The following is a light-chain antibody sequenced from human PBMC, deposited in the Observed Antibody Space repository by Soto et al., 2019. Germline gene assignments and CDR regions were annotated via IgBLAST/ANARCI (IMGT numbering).Light chain of an antibody. J-gene: IGLJ2*01. V-gene: IGLV1-40*01. CDR1: SSNIGAGYD. CDR2: GNS. Sequence: QSVLTQPPSVSGAPGQRVTISCTGSSSNIGAGYDVHWYQQLPGTAPKLLIYGNSNRPSGVPDRFSGSKSGTSASLAITGLQAEDEAEYYCQSYASSLSVVFGGGTKLTVL. CDR3: QSYASSLSVV.